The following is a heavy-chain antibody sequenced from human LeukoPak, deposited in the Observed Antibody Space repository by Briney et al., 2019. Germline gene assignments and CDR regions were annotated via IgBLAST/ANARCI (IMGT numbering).Heavy chain of an antibody. J-gene: IGHJ4*02. CDR3: ARSRMTTDSHFDY. Sequence: QAGGSLRLSCAASGFTFSSYAMHWVRQAPGKGLEWVAVISYDGSNKYYADSVKGRFTISRDNSKNTLYLQMNSLRAEDTAVYYCARSRMTTDSHFDYWGQGTLVTVSS. CDR2: ISYDGSNK. D-gene: IGHD4-11*01. V-gene: IGHV3-30-3*01. CDR1: GFTFSSYA.